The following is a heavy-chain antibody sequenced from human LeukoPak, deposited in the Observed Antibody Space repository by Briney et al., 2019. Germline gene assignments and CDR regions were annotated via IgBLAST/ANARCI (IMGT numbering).Heavy chain of an antibody. CDR3: ATKVSGTSHFSY. D-gene: IGHD6-19*01. CDR2: ISSSGRSI. J-gene: IGHJ4*02. CDR1: GFTLSSYE. Sequence: PGGSLRLSCAASGFTLSSYEMNWVRQAPGKGLEWVSYISSSGRSIYYVDSAKGRFTISRDNAKNSLYLHMNSLRAEDTAVYYCATKVSGTSHFSYWGQGTLVTVSS. V-gene: IGHV3-48*03.